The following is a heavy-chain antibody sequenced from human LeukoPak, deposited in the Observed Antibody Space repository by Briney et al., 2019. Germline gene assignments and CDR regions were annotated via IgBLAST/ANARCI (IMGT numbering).Heavy chain of an antibody. Sequence: GSLRLSCEASGFTFSNYWMHWVRQAPGKGLMWVSQISTDGSQTFYADSVKGRFTISRDNAKNTLFLQMDSLRPEDTAVYYCVRSLRSADFWGQGTLVTVSS. CDR1: GFTFSNYW. CDR2: ISTDGSQT. J-gene: IGHJ4*02. CDR3: VRSLRSADF. V-gene: IGHV3-74*01.